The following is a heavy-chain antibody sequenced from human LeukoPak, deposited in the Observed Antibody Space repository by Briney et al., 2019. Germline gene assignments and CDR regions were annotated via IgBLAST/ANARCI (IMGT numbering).Heavy chain of an antibody. CDR1: GYTFTSYA. J-gene: IGHJ4*02. D-gene: IGHD1-26*01. CDR3: AREAVREGATDFDY. CDR2: VNTNTGNP. V-gene: IGHV7-4-1*02. Sequence: GASVKVSCKASGYTFTSYAMNWVRQAPGQGLEWMGWVNTNTGNPTYAQGFTERFVFSLDTSVSTAYLQISSLKAEDTAVYYCAREAVREGATDFDYWGQGTLVTVSS.